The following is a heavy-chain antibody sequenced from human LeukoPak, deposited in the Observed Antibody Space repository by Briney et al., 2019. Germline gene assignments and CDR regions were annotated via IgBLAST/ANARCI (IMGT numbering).Heavy chain of an antibody. CDR2: ISAYNGNT. V-gene: IGHV1-18*01. J-gene: IGHJ4*02. CDR3: ARVEDSPAHYYDSSGYFGGYFDY. D-gene: IGHD3-22*01. CDR1: GYTFTSYG. Sequence: ASVKVSCKASGYTFTSYGISWVRQAPGQGLEWMGWISAYNGNTNYAQKLQGRVTMTTDTSTSTAYMELRSLRSDDTAVYYCARVEDSPAHYYDSSGYFGGYFDYWGQGTLVTVSS.